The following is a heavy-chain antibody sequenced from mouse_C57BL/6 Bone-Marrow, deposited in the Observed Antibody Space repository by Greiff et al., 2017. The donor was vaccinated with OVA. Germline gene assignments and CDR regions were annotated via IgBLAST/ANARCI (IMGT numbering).Heavy chain of an antibody. CDR2: IYIGNGYT. Sequence: VQLKESGAELVRPGSSVKLSCKTSGYTFTSYGINWVKQRPGQGLEWIGYIYIGNGYTEYNEKFKGKATLTSDTSSSTAYMQLISLTSEDSAIYVCAKDYYGSSYWYFDVWGTGTTVTVSS. J-gene: IGHJ1*03. CDR3: AKDYYGSSYWYFDV. CDR1: GYTFTSYG. D-gene: IGHD1-1*01. V-gene: IGHV1-58*01.